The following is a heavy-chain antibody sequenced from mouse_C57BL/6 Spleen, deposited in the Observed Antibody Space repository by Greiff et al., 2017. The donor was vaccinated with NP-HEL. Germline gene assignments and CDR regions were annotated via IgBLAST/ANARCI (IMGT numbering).Heavy chain of an antibody. J-gene: IGHJ1*03. CDR3: ARHYYGSFDV. CDR1: GYAFSSSW. Sequence: VQVVESGPELVKSGASVKISCKASGYAFSSSWMNWVKQRPGKGLEWIGRIYPGDGDTNYNGKFKGKATLTADKSSSTAYMQLSSLTSEDSAVYFCARHYYGSFDVWGTGTTVTVSS. V-gene: IGHV1-82*01. D-gene: IGHD1-1*01. CDR2: IYPGDGDT.